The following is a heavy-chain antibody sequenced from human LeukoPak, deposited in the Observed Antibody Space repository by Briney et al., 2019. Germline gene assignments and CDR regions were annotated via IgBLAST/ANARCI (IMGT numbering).Heavy chain of an antibody. D-gene: IGHD6-19*01. CDR2: IYYSGST. J-gene: IGHJ4*02. CDR1: GGSISSYY. V-gene: IGHV4-59*01. Sequence: SEALSLTCTVSGGSISSYYWSWIRQPPGKGLEWIGYIYYSGSTNYNPSLKSRVTISVDTSKNQFSLKLSSVTAADTAVYYCARDRLSSGWYSGFDYWGQGTLVTVSS. CDR3: ARDRLSSGWYSGFDY.